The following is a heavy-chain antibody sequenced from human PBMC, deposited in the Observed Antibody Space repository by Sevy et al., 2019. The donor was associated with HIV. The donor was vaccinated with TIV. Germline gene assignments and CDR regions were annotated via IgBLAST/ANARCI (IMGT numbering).Heavy chain of an antibody. CDR2: IRNKADSYTT. Sequence: GGSLRLSCAASGFTFSDHYMEWVRQAPGKGLEWVGRIRNKADSYTTEYAASVKGRFTISRDDSKNSLYLLMDSLKTEDTAVYYCTTHAGIAAAGRVFDYWGQGTLVTVSS. CDR3: TTHAGIAAAGRVFDY. D-gene: IGHD6-13*01. V-gene: IGHV3-72*01. CDR1: GFTFSDHY. J-gene: IGHJ4*02.